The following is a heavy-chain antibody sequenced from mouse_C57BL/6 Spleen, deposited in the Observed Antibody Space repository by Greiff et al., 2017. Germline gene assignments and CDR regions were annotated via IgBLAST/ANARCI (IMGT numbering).Heavy chain of an antibody. J-gene: IGHJ2*01. D-gene: IGHD2-5*01. CDR2: IYPGDGDT. V-gene: IGHV1-82*01. Sequence: VQLQQSGPELVKPGASVKISCKASGYAFSSSWMNWVKQRPGKGLEWIGRIYPGDGDTNYNGKFKGKATLTADKSSSTAYMQLSSLTSEDSAVYFCARTVSNFYFDYWGQGTTLTVSS. CDR3: ARTVSNFYFDY. CDR1: GYAFSSSW.